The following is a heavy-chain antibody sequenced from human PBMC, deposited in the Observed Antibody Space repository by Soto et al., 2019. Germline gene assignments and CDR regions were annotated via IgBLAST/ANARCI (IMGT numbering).Heavy chain of an antibody. CDR2: IIPIFGTA. J-gene: IGHJ4*02. CDR3: ARDDSGFSGSHYIDYFNY. V-gene: IGHV1-69*05. CDR1: GGTFSSYA. D-gene: IGHD1-26*01. Sequence: ASVKVSCKASGGTFSSYAISWVRQAPGQGLEWMGGIIPIFGTANYAQKFQGRVTFTRDTSAGTVYMQLSSLTSEDTAVYYCARDDSGFSGSHYIDYFNYWGQGALVTVPQ.